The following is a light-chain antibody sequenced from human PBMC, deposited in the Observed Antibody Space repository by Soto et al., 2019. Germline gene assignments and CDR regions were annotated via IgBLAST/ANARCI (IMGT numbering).Light chain of an antibody. J-gene: IGLJ2*01. CDR1: SSNIGSNY. V-gene: IGLV1-47*01. CDR3: AAWDDSLSGLV. Sequence: QSVLTQPPSASGTPGQRVTIYCSGSSSNIGSNYAHWYRQPPGMAPTVLIYKNDQRPSSLPDRFSGSKSGTSASLAISGLRSEDEADYYCAAWDDSLSGLVFGGGTKVTVL. CDR2: KND.